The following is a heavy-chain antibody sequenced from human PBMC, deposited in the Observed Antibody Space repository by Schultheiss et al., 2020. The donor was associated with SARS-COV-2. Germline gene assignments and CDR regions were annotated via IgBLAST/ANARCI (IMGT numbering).Heavy chain of an antibody. Sequence: SQTLSLTCTVSGVSISSYYWNWVRRPAGKGLEWIGSIYYSGSTNYNPSLKSRVTISVDTSKNQFSLKLSSVTAADTAVYYCARDRGQYSGSFLYYFDYWGQGTLVTVSS. CDR1: GVSISSYY. CDR3: ARDRGQYSGSFLYYFDY. J-gene: IGHJ4*02. D-gene: IGHD1-26*01. CDR2: IYYSGST. V-gene: IGHV4-4*07.